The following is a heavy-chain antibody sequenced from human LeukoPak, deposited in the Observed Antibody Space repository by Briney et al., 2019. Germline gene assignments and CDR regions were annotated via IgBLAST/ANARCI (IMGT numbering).Heavy chain of an antibody. Sequence: GGSLRLSCAASGFTFSSYWMTWDRQAPGKGLEWVAVISYDKRHRYYADSVKGRFTISRDNSKNTLYLQMNSLRAEDTAVYYCARDTISFQIEKATIPLAYWGQGTLVTVSS. CDR3: ARDTISFQIEKATIPLAY. CDR2: ISYDKRHR. D-gene: IGHD5-24*01. J-gene: IGHJ4*02. V-gene: IGHV3-30*03. CDR1: GFTFSSYW.